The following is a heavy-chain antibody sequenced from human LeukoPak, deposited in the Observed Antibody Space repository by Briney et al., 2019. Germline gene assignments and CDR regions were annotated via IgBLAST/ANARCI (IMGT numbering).Heavy chain of an antibody. Sequence: PGGSLRLSCAASGFTFSSYGMHWVRQAPGKGLEWVAVISYDGSNKYYADSVKGRFTISRDNSKNTLYLQMNSLRADDTAIYYCAKDSSAYGSGTYYSYWGQGTLVTVSS. J-gene: IGHJ4*02. CDR2: ISYDGSNK. CDR1: GFTFSSYG. D-gene: IGHD3-10*01. CDR3: AKDSSAYGSGTYYSY. V-gene: IGHV3-30*18.